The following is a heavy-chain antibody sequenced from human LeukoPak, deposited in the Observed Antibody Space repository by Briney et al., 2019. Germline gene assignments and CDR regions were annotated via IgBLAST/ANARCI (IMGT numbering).Heavy chain of an antibody. CDR2: IYPGDSDT. D-gene: IGHD6-25*01. J-gene: IGHJ4*02. Sequence: GEPLKISCKGSGYSFTSYWIGWVRQMPGKGLEWMGIIYPGDSDTRYSPSFQGQVTISADKSISTAYLQWSSLKASDTAMYFCARLRAAADSPNDYWGQGTLVTVSS. V-gene: IGHV5-51*01. CDR3: ARLRAAADSPNDY. CDR1: GYSFTSYW.